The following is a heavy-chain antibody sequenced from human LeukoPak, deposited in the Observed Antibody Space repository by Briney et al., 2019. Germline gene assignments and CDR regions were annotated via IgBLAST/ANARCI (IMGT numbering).Heavy chain of an antibody. CDR2: MNPNSGNT. Sequence: ASVKVSCKASGYTFTSYDINWVRQATGQGLEWMGWMNPNSGNTGYAQKFQGRVTITRNTSICTTYMELSSLRSEDTAVYYSATGYYYDSSGTHYWGQGTLVTVSS. J-gene: IGHJ4*02. CDR1: GYTFTSYD. V-gene: IGHV1-8*03. D-gene: IGHD3-22*01. CDR3: ATGYYYDSSGTHY.